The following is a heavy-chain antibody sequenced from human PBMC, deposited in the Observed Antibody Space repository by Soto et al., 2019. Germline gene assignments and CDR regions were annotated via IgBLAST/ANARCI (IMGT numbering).Heavy chain of an antibody. D-gene: IGHD3-16*02. J-gene: IGHJ6*02. V-gene: IGHV3-33*01. CDR1: GFTFSSYG. CDR2: IWYDGSNK. CDR3: ARASLEEAPEYDYVWGSYRYSYGMDV. Sequence: GGSLRLSCAASGFTFSSYGMRWVRQAPGKGLEWVAVIWYDGSNKYYADSVKGRFTISRDNSKNTLYLQMNSLRAEDTAVYYCARASLEEAPEYDYVWGSYRYSYGMDVWGQGTTVTVSS.